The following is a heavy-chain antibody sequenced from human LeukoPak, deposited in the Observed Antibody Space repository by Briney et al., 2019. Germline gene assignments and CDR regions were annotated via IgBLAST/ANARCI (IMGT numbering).Heavy chain of an antibody. D-gene: IGHD3-10*01. CDR3: ARHGGSGTFPLDN. CDR2: FAHDEQT. V-gene: IGHV4-59*08. Sequence: SETLSLTCSVSGRSISGVSWSWIRQTPGRGLEWLGYFAHDEQTSYNPSLRSRITVSADTSKNQISLKLRSVTAADTAICYCARHGGSGTFPLDNWGQGILVTVSS. J-gene: IGHJ4*02. CDR1: GRSISGVS.